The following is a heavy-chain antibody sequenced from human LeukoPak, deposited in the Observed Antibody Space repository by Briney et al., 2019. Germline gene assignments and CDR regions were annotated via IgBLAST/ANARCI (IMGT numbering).Heavy chain of an antibody. CDR1: GFTFSSYA. Sequence: GGSLRLSCVASGFTFSSYAMSWVRQAPGKGLEWVSAISGSGGSTYYADSVKGRFTISRDNSKNTLYLQMNSLRAEDTAVYYCAKVAYCSGGSCYHFDYWGQGTLVTVSS. V-gene: IGHV3-23*01. D-gene: IGHD2-15*01. CDR2: ISGSGGST. J-gene: IGHJ4*02. CDR3: AKVAYCSGGSCYHFDY.